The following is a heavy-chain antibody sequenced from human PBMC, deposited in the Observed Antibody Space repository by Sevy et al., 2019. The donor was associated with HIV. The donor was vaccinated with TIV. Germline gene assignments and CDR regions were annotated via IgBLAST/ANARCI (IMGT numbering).Heavy chain of an antibody. CDR3: ARASGGLWFDP. Sequence: SETLSLTCAVSGGSISSGGYSWSWIRQPTGKGLEWIGYIYHSGSTYYNPSLKSRVTISVDRSKNQFSLKLSSVTAADTAVYYCARASGGLWFDPWGQGTLVTVSS. CDR1: GGSISSGGYS. V-gene: IGHV4-30-2*01. CDR2: IYHSGST. J-gene: IGHJ5*02.